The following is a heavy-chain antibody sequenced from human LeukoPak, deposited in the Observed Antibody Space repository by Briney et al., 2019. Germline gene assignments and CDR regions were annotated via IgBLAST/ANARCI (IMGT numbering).Heavy chain of an antibody. D-gene: IGHD3-9*01. V-gene: IGHV1-46*01. Sequence: ASVKVSCKASGYTFTSYYMHWVRQAPGQGLEWMGIINPSGGSTSYAQKFQGRVTMTRDTSTSTAYMELSSLRSEDTAVYYCARDRLSYYDILTGYESAFDIWGQGTMVTVSS. CDR1: GYTFTSYY. J-gene: IGHJ3*02. CDR2: INPSGGST. CDR3: ARDRLSYYDILTGYESAFDI.